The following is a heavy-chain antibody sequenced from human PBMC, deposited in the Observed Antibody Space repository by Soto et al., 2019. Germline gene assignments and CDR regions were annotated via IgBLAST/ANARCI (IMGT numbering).Heavy chain of an antibody. D-gene: IGHD3-9*01. V-gene: IGHV1-69*01. CDR1: GGNFSNYG. Sequence: QVQLVQSGAEVKKPGSSVRVTCKASGGNFSNYGISWVRQAPGHGLEWMGGIIPLFGTADYAQEFHGRVTISADDFTTTASMELSSLRSDDTAVYYCARSDTYYNIVTGRPTPFYYYGTDIWGQGTTVTVS. CDR3: ARSDTYYNIVTGRPTPFYYYGTDI. CDR2: IIPLFGTA. J-gene: IGHJ6*02.